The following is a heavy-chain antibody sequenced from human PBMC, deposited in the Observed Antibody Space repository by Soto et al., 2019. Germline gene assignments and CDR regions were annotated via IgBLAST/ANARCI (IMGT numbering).Heavy chain of an antibody. CDR2: INHSGST. J-gene: IGHJ4*02. V-gene: IGHV4-34*01. Sequence: PSETLSLTCAVYGGSFSCYYWNWIRQPPGKGLEWIGDINHSGSTNYNPSLKSRVTISVDASKNQFSLKLSSVTAADTAVYYCAREGWGVTTYGPFDYWGQGTLVTVSS. CDR1: GGSFSCYY. D-gene: IGHD4-4*01. CDR3: AREGWGVTTYGPFDY.